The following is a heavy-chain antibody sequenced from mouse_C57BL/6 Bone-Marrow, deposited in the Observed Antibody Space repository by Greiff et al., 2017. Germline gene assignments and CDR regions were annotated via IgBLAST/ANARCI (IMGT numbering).Heavy chain of an antibody. CDR2: IRNKANGYTT. Sequence: EVKLVESGGGLVQPGGSLSLSCAASGFTFTDYYMGWVRQPPGQALEWLGFIRNKANGYTTEYSASVKGRFTISRDNSQSILYLQMNALRAEDSATYYCARGPMYVGFAYWGQGTLVTGSA. V-gene: IGHV7-3*01. CDR1: GFTFTDYY. CDR3: ARGPMYVGFAY. J-gene: IGHJ3*01. D-gene: IGHD6-5*01.